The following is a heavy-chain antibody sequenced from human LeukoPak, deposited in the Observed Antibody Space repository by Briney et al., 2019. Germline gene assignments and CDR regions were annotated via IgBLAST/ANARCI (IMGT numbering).Heavy chain of an antibody. V-gene: IGHV3-23*01. CDR1: GFTFSSYA. CDR3: AKDIIAAAGNSYYYYGMDV. D-gene: IGHD6-13*01. Sequence: SGGSLRLSCGASGFTFSSYAMSWVRRAPGKGLEWVSAISGSGGSTYYADSVKGRFTISRDNSKNTLYLQMNSLRAEDTAVYYCAKDIIAAAGNSYYYYGMDVWGQGTTVTVSS. CDR2: ISGSGGST. J-gene: IGHJ6*02.